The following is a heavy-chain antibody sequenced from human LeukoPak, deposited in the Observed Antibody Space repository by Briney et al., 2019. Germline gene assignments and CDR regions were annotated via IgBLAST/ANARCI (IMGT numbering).Heavy chain of an antibody. CDR1: GFTFSDYS. V-gene: IGHV3-48*04. CDR3: ARQRAGHAFDI. Sequence: GGSLRLSCAASGFTFSDYSMNWVRQAPGKGLEGVSYMSSTSSSIYYAASVKGRFTISRDNAKNSLYLQMSSLRAEDTAVYYCARQRAGHAFDIWGQGTMVTVSS. CDR2: MSSTSSSI. J-gene: IGHJ3*02.